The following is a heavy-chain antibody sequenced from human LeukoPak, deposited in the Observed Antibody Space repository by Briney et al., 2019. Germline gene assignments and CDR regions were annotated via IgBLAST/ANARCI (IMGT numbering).Heavy chain of an antibody. CDR1: GYNFTSYW. CDR3: ARRVFGVVSYFDY. J-gene: IGHJ4*02. D-gene: IGHD3-3*01. CDR2: IYPGDSDT. V-gene: IGHV5-51*01. Sequence: GESLEISCQGSGYNFTSYWIGRGRQLPGKGLEWRGIIYPGDSDTRYSPSFQGQVTISADKSISTAYLQWSSLKASDTAMYYCARRVFGVVSYFDYWGQGTLVTVSS.